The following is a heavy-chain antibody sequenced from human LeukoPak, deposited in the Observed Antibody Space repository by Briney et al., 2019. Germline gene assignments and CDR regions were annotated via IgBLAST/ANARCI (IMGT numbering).Heavy chain of an antibody. D-gene: IGHD6-13*01. CDR1: GFTFSSYS. J-gene: IGHJ4*02. CDR3: ARDSSSWSYYFDY. Sequence: GGSLRLSCAASGFTFSSYSMNWVRQAPGKGLEWVSSISSSSSYIYYADSVKGRFTISRDNAKNSLYLQMNSLRAEDTAVYYCARDSSSWSYYFDYWGQGTLVTVSS. V-gene: IGHV3-21*01. CDR2: ISSSSSYI.